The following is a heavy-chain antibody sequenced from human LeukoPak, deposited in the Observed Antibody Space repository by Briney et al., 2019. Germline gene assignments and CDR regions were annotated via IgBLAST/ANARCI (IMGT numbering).Heavy chain of an antibody. J-gene: IGHJ4*02. Sequence: SETLSLTCAVYGGSFSGYYWSWIRQPPGKGLEWIGEINHSGSTNYNPSLKSRVTISVDTSKNQFSLRLSSVTAADTAVYYCARGPDYWGQGTLVTVSS. V-gene: IGHV4-34*01. CDR2: INHSGST. CDR3: ARGPDY. CDR1: GGSFSGYY.